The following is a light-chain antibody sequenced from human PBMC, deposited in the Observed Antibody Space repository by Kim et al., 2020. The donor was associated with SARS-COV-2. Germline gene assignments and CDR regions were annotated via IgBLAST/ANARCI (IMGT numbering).Light chain of an antibody. CDR1: KLGDKY. CDR3: QAWDSSTQEV. J-gene: IGLJ2*01. V-gene: IGLV3-1*01. Sequence: SYELTQPPSVSVSPGQTASITFSGAKLGDKYACWYQQKPGQSPVLVIYQDSKRPSGIPERFSGSNSGNTATLTISGTQAMDEADYYCQAWDSSTQEVFGGGTKLTVL. CDR2: QDS.